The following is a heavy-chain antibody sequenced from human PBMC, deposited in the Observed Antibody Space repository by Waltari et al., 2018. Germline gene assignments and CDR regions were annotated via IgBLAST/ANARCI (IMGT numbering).Heavy chain of an antibody. V-gene: IGHV4-4*02. Sequence: QMPLHESGPGLVNLSGTLSLTSVSSGYSMSTINSRSWVRQSPEKGLEWIGQVHRSRRTNYNPSFPSRVDMSLEMSMNQFSLKVVSATAADTAVYYCARDRGRGLYLDSWGQGTLVTVSP. D-gene: IGHD2-15*01. CDR1: GYSMSTINS. CDR2: VHRSRRT. J-gene: IGHJ4*02. CDR3: ARDRGRGLYLDS.